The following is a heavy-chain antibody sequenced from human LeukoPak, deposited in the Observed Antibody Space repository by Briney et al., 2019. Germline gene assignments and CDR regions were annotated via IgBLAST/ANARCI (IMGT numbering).Heavy chain of an antibody. CDR3: ARENGGDYDPGWFDP. CDR2: IKQDGSEK. D-gene: IGHD4-17*01. J-gene: IGHJ5*02. CDR1: GFTFSSYW. Sequence: PGGSLRLSCAASGFTFSSYWMSWVRQAPGKELEWVANIKQDGSEKYYVDSVKGRFTISRDNAKNSLYLQMNSLRAEDTAVYYCARENGGDYDPGWFDPWGQGTLVTVSS. V-gene: IGHV3-7*01.